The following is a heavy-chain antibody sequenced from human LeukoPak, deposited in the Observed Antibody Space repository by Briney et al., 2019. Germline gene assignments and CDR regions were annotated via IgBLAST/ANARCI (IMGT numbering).Heavy chain of an antibody. CDR2: IHYSGNT. V-gene: IGHV4-39*01. Sequence: SETLSLTCAVSGGSISSGGYSWSWIRQPPGTGLEWIGGIHYSGNTYYNPSLKSRVTISVDTSKNQFSLKLSSVTAADTAVYYCARLGAGPTYYDFWSGYSSFYFDYWGQGTLVTVSS. CDR1: GGSISSGGYS. J-gene: IGHJ4*02. D-gene: IGHD3-3*01. CDR3: ARLGAGPTYYDFWSGYSSFYFDY.